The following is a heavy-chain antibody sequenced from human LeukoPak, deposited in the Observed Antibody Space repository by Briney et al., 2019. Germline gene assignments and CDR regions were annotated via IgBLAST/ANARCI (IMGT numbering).Heavy chain of an antibody. CDR1: GYTFTGYY. Sequence: ASVKVSCKASGYTFTGYYMHWVRQAPGQGLEWMGRINPNSGGTNYAQKFQGRVTMTRDTSISTAYMELSRLRSDDTAVYYRARETRGIVGDSGYFDYWGQGTLVTVSS. CDR2: INPNSGGT. J-gene: IGHJ4*02. D-gene: IGHD1-26*01. CDR3: ARETRGIVGDSGYFDY. V-gene: IGHV1-2*06.